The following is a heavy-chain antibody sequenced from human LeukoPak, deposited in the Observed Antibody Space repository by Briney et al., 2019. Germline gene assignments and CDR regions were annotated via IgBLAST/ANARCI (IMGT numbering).Heavy chain of an antibody. J-gene: IGHJ5*02. CDR3: ARDLGYCSSTSCQDNWFDP. Sequence: ASVKVSCKASGGTFSSYAISWVRQAPGQGLEWMGRIIPILGIANYAQKFQGRVTITADKSTSTAYIELSSLRSEDTAVYYCARDLGYCSSTSCQDNWFDPWGQGTLVTVSS. D-gene: IGHD2-2*03. V-gene: IGHV1-69*04. CDR1: GGTFSSYA. CDR2: IIPILGIA.